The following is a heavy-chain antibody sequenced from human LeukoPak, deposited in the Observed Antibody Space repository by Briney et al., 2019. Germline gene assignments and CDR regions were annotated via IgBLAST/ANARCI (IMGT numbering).Heavy chain of an antibody. CDR2: IWYDGSNK. V-gene: IGHV3-33*01. Sequence: GGSLRLSCAASGFTFSSYGMHWVRQAPGKGLEWVAVIWYDGSNKYYADSVKGRFTISRDNSKNTLYLQMNSLRAEDTAVYYCARDPNSGSYYYFDYWGQGTLVTVSS. J-gene: IGHJ4*02. D-gene: IGHD1-26*01. CDR1: GFTFSSYG. CDR3: ARDPNSGSYYYFDY.